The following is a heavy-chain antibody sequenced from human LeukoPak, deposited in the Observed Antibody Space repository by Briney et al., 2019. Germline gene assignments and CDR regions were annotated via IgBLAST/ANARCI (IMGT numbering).Heavy chain of an antibody. CDR1: GGSIITNDYW. CDR3: ARGPYKYDGSGAFDI. V-gene: IGHV4-39*01. J-gene: IGHJ3*02. CDR2: IDHSGTT. D-gene: IGHD3-22*01. Sequence: PSETLSLTCVVSGGSIITNDYWWGWIRQPPGKGLEWIGTIDHSGTTFYNASLKSRVTISVDTPKNQFSLRLTSVGAADTAVYYCARGPYKYDGSGAFDIWGQGTMVTVSS.